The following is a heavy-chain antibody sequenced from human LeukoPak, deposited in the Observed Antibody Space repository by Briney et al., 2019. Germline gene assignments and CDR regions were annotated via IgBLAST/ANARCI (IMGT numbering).Heavy chain of an antibody. V-gene: IGHV1-69*05. CDR3: ARERPYYYDRSGYYGNYFDY. J-gene: IGHJ4*02. D-gene: IGHD3-22*01. CDR2: IIPIFGTA. CDR1: GGTFSSYA. Sequence: SVKVSCKASGGTFSSYAISWVRQAPGQGLEWMGGIIPIFGTANYAQKFQGRVTITTDESTSTAYMELSSLRSEDTAVYYCARERPYYYDRSGYYGNYFDYWGQGTLVTVSS.